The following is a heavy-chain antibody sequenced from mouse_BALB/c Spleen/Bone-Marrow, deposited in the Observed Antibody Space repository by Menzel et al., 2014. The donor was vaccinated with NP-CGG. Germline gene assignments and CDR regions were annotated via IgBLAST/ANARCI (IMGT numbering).Heavy chain of an antibody. Sequence: DVKLVESGAELVKPGASVKLSCTASGFNIXDTYMHWVKQRPEQGLEWIGRIDPANGNTKYDPKFQGKATITADTSSNTAYLQLSSLTSEDTAVYYCARSGWDEGYWGQGTTLTVSS. D-gene: IGHD3-1*01. J-gene: IGHJ2*01. CDR2: IDPANGNT. CDR1: GFNIXDTY. CDR3: ARSGWDEGY. V-gene: IGHV14-3*02.